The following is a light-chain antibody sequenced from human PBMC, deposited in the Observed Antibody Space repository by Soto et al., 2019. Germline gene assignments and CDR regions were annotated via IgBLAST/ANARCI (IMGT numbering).Light chain of an antibody. Sequence: EIVLTQSPATLSLSPGERATLSCRASQSVNSYLAWYQHKPGQAPRLLIYDASNRATGIPARFSGSGSGTDLTLTISSLEPEDFAVYYCLQRINWPLTFGGGTKV. V-gene: IGKV3-11*01. CDR3: LQRINWPLT. CDR1: QSVNSY. J-gene: IGKJ4*01. CDR2: DAS.